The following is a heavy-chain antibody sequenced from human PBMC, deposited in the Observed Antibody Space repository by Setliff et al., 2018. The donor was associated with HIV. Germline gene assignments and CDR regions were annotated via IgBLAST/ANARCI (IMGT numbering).Heavy chain of an antibody. J-gene: IGHJ4*02. V-gene: IGHV4-4*09. CDR1: GDSISNYY. Sequence: SETLSLTCTVSGDSISNYYWSWVRQPPGKGLEWIGYIYTSGSTNYNPSLKSRVTISLDTSKNQFSLKLSSVTAADTAVYFCARGRGSSSSWPIDYWGQGTLVTVSS. D-gene: IGHD6-13*01. CDR2: IYTSGST. CDR3: ARGRGSSSSWPIDY.